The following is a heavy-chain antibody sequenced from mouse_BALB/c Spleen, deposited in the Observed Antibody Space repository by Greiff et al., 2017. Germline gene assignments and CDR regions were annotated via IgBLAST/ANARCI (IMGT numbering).Heavy chain of an antibody. J-gene: IGHJ4*01. D-gene: IGHD1-2*01. CDR3: ARSHVRLPSSAMDY. CDR1: GYSFTSYW. V-gene: IGHV1-74*01. Sequence: VQLQQSGAELVRPGASVKLSCKASGYSFTSYWMNWVKQRPGEGLEWIGMIHPSDSETRLNQKFKDKATLTVDKSSSTAYMQLSSPTSEDSAVYYGARSHVRLPSSAMDYWGQGTSVTVSA. CDR2: IHPSDSET.